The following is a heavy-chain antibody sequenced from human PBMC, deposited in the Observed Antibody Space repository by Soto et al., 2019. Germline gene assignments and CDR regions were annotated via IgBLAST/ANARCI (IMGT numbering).Heavy chain of an antibody. CDR2: ISSSSSYI. J-gene: IGHJ4*02. V-gene: IGHV3-21*01. CDR1: GFTFSTYS. D-gene: IGHD3-22*01. CDR3: ASAEYYYDSSGWYY. Sequence: EVQLVESGGGLVKPGGSLRLSCAASGFTFSTYSMNWVRQAPGKGLEWVSSISSSSSYIYYADSVKGRFTISRDNAKNSLYLQMNSLSAEDADVYYCASAEYYYDSSGWYYWGQGTLVTVSS.